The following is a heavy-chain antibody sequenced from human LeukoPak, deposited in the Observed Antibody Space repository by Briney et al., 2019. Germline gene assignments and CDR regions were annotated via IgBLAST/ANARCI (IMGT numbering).Heavy chain of an antibody. D-gene: IGHD2-15*01. J-gene: IGHJ6*02. CDR2: MNPNSGNT. CDR3: ARRKVVVVAATRNYYYYGMDV. CDR1: GYTFTSYD. V-gene: IGHV1-8*01. Sequence: ASVKVSCKASGYTFTSYDINWVRQATGQGLEWMGWMNPNSGNTGYAQKFQGRVTITADESTSTAYMELSSLRSEDTAVYYCARRKVVVVAATRNYYYYGMDVWGQGTTVTVSS.